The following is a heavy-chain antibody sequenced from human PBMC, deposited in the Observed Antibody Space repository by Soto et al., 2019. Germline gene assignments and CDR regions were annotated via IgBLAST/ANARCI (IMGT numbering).Heavy chain of an antibody. V-gene: IGHV1-69*12. CDR2: IIPIFGTA. CDR3: ARRTVTTGPSYYYYGMDV. CDR1: GGTFSSYA. J-gene: IGHJ6*02. D-gene: IGHD4-17*01. Sequence: QVQLVQSGAEVTKPGSSVKVSCKASGGTFSSYAISWVRQAPGQGLEWMGGIIPIFGTANYAQKFQGRVTITADESTSTAYMELSSLRSEDTAVYYCARRTVTTGPSYYYYGMDVWGQGTTVTVSS.